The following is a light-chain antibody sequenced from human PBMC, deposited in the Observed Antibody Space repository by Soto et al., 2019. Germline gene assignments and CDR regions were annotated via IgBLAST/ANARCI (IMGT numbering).Light chain of an antibody. CDR1: SSDVGGYNY. Sequence: QSALTQPRSVSGSPGQSVTISCTGTSSDVGGYNYVSWYQQHPGKAPKLMIYDVSKRPSGVPDRFSGSKSGTTASLTISGLHSDDEPDYYCCSYAGSHYVFGTGTKLTVL. CDR3: CSYAGSHYV. V-gene: IGLV2-11*01. CDR2: DVS. J-gene: IGLJ1*01.